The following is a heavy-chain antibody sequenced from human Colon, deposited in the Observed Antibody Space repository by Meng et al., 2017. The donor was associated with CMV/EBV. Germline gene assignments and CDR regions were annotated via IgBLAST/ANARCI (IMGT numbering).Heavy chain of an antibody. Sequence: GESLKISCAGSPFNVVNTYMSWVRQAPGKGLEWVSSISSSSSYIYYADSVKGRFTISRDNAKNSLYLQMNSLRAEDTAVYYCVRDILRVGITYYFDYWGQGTLVTVSS. D-gene: IGHD1-26*01. CDR1: PFNVVNTY. CDR3: VRDILRVGITYYFDY. V-gene: IGHV3-21*01. J-gene: IGHJ4*02. CDR2: ISSSSSYI.